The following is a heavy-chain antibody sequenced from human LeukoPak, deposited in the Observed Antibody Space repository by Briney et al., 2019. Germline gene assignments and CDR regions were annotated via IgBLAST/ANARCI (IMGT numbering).Heavy chain of an antibody. D-gene: IGHD3-3*01. CDR1: GYTCTSYD. V-gene: IGHV1-8*01. J-gene: IGHJ6*02. Sequence: ASVKVSCKASGYTCTSYDINWVRQAPGQGLEWMGWMNPDSGNTGYAQKFQGRVTMTRNTSISTAYMELSSLRSEDTAVYYCARGLVTIFGVVPHGMDVWGQGTTVTVSS. CDR2: MNPDSGNT. CDR3: ARGLVTIFGVVPHGMDV.